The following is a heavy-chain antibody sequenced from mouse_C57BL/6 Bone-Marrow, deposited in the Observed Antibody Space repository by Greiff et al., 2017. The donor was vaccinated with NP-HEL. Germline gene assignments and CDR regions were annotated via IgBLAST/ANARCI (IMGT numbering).Heavy chain of an antibody. V-gene: IGHV6-6*01. CDR2: IRNKANNHAT. D-gene: IGHD1-1*01. J-gene: IGHJ1*03. CDR3: TRPVYYGSSYSYWYFDV. Sequence: EVKLMESGGGLVQPGGSMKLSCAASGFTFSDAWMDWVRQSPEKGLVWVAEIRNKANNHATYYAESVKGRFTISRDDSKSSVYLQMNSLRAEDTGIYYCTRPVYYGSSYSYWYFDVWGTGTTVTVSS. CDR1: GFTFSDAW.